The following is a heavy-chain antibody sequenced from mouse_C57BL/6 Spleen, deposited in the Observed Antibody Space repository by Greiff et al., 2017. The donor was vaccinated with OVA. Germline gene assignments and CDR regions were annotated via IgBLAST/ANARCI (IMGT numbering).Heavy chain of an antibody. CDR1: GYTFTSYW. D-gene: IGHD1-1*01. V-gene: IGHV1-50*01. Sequence: QVQLQQPGAELVKPGASVKLSCKASGYTFTSYWMQWVNQRPGQGREWIGEIDPSDSYTNYNQKFKGKATLTVDTSSSTAYMQLSSLTSEDSAVYYCARYYGSAMDYWGQGTSVTVSS. CDR2: IDPSDSYT. CDR3: ARYYGSAMDY. J-gene: IGHJ4*01.